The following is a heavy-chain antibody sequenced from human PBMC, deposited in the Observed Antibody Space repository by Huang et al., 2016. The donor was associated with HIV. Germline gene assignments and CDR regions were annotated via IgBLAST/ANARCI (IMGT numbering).Heavy chain of an antibody. V-gene: IGHV3-48*01. D-gene: IGHD3-22*01. CDR3: VRDSSSGLQLRY. Sequence: EVQLVESGGGLAQPGGSLRLSFVASGYTFSTSSMNWVRQALGKGLGLVSYISKTSGATSYAESVKGRFTVSRDNVKNSLYLQMNRLRVEDTAMYYCVRDSSSGLQLRYWGQGALVIVSS. CDR2: ISKTSGAT. CDR1: GYTFSTSS. J-gene: IGHJ4*02.